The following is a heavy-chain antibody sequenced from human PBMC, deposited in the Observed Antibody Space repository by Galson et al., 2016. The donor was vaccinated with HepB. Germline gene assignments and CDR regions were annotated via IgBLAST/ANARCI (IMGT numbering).Heavy chain of an antibody. CDR1: GYTFTNYG. J-gene: IGHJ3*01. V-gene: IGHV1-18*01. D-gene: IGHD2-15*01. Sequence: SVKVSCKASGYTFTNYGISWVRQAPGQGLEWMGWISAYNGDTNCAPKFQGRVTMSTDTSTSTAYMELRSLRSDDTAVYFCARAQPYSFFDVWGQGTLLTVSS. CDR2: ISAYNGDT. CDR3: ARAQPYSFFDV.